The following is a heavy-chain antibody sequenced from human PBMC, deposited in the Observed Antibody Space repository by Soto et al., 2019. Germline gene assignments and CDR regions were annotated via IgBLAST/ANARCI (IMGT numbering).Heavy chain of an antibody. V-gene: IGHV4-30-4*01. CDR1: GDSIINADYY. Sequence: SETLSLTCTVSGDSIINADYYWGWVRPTPGRGLVWIAYIYKSGSSYYNPSLRSRVTLSVDTSKNHVSLRLMSVTAADTAVYFCARLMSGYYFFDSWGQGTLVTVSS. CDR3: ARLMSGYYFFDS. D-gene: IGHD3-3*01. J-gene: IGHJ4*02. CDR2: IYKSGSS.